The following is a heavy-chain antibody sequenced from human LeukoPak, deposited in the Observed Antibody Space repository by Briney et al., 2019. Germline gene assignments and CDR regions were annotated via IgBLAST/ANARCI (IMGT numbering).Heavy chain of an antibody. CDR3: ARVLGYSSNWPFDY. V-gene: IGHV3-21*01. D-gene: IGHD6-13*01. CDR1: GFTFSSYS. J-gene: IGHJ4*02. CDR2: ISSSSSYI. Sequence: PGGSLRLSCAASGFTFSSYSMNWVRQAPGKGLQWVSSISSSSSYIYYADSLKGRFTISRDNAKNSLYLQMNSLRAEDTAVYYCARVLGYSSNWPFDYWGQGTLVTVSS.